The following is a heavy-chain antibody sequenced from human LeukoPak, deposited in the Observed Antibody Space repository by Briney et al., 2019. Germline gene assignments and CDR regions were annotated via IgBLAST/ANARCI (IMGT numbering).Heavy chain of an antibody. J-gene: IGHJ5*02. CDR3: ARGRKIKGWFDP. Sequence: ASVKVSCKASGGTFSSYAISWVRQAPGQGLEWMGRIIPILGIANYAQKFQGRVTITADKSTSTAYMELSSLRSEDTAVYYCARGRKIKGWFDPWGQGTLVTVSS. CDR2: IIPILGIA. CDR1: GGTFSSYA. D-gene: IGHD3-16*01. V-gene: IGHV1-69*04.